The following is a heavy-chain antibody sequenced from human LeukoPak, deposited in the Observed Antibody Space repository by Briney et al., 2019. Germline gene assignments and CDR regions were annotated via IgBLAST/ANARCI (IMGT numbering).Heavy chain of an antibody. CDR1: GYTFTGYY. J-gene: IGHJ5*02. Sequence: ASVKVSCKASGYTFTGYYMHWVRQAPGQGLEWMGRINPNSGGTNYAQKFQGRVTMTGDTSISTAYMELSRLRSDDTAVYYCAREEGKQLDENWFDPWGQGTLVTVSS. CDR2: INPNSGGT. CDR3: AREEGKQLDENWFDP. D-gene: IGHD6-6*01. V-gene: IGHV1-2*06.